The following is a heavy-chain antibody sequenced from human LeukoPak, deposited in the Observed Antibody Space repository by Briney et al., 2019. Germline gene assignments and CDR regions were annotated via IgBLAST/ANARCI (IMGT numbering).Heavy chain of an antibody. D-gene: IGHD3-10*01. J-gene: IGHJ4*02. CDR1: GFTFSSYW. Sequence: QAGGSLRLSCAASGFTFSSYWMSWVRQAPGKGLEWVANIKQDGSEKYYVDSVKGRFTISRDNAKNSRYLQMNSLRAEDTAVYYCARVVWFGELLHFDYWGQGTLVTVSS. CDR2: IKQDGSEK. CDR3: ARVVWFGELLHFDY. V-gene: IGHV3-7*03.